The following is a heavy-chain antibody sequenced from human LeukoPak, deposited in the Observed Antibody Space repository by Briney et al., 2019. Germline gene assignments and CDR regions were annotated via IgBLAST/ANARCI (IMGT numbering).Heavy chain of an antibody. CDR2: IYYSGST. J-gene: IGHJ4*02. D-gene: IGHD2-8*01. V-gene: IGHV4-59*01. CDR3: ARDRVYYFDY. CDR1: GGSIISYY. Sequence: PSGPLSLTCTVSGGSIISYYWSWIRQPPGKGLEWIGYIYYSGSTNYNPSLKSRVTISVDTSKNQFSLKLSSVTAADTAVYYCARDRVYYFDYWGQGTLVTVSS.